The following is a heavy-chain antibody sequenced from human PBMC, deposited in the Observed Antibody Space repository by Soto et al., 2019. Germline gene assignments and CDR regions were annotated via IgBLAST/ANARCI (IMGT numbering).Heavy chain of an antibody. CDR3: ATYYDILTGRSMDYYYGMDV. CDR1: GYTFTDHY. CDR2: INPYSGGT. D-gene: IGHD3-9*01. J-gene: IGHJ6*02. V-gene: IGHV1-2*02. Sequence: ASVKVSCKASGYTFTDHYIHWLRQAPGQSLEWMGWINPYSGGTHFARKFQDRVTMARDTSVSTAYMELSSLKSDDTAVYYCATYYDILTGRSMDYYYGMDVWGQGTTVTVSS.